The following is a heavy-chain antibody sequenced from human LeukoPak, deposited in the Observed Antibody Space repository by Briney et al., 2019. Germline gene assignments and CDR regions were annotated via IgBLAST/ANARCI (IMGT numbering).Heavy chain of an antibody. CDR3: ATVSGSLDPFHY. D-gene: IGHD3/OR15-3a*01. V-gene: IGHV3-23*01. J-gene: IGHJ1*01. Sequence: GGSLRLSCAASGFTFSSSAMSWVRQAPGKGLEWVSTIRDTNRDTYYADSVKGRFTISRDNSKDTLYLQMNSLRVEDTAVYYCATVSGSLDPFHYWGQGNLVTVSP. CDR2: IRDTNRDT. CDR1: GFTFSSSA.